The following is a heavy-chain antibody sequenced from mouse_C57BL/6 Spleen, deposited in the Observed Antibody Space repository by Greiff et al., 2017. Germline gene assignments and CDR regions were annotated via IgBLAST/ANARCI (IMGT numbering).Heavy chain of an antibody. CDR2: IHPTSGSP. CDR3: VRSYGSNYNYFDY. Sequence: QVQLQQPGAELVKPGASVKLSCKASGYTFTSYWMPWVKQRPGQGLEWIGMIHPTSGSPNYNEKFKSKATLAVDTSSSPAYMQLSSLTSEYSAVYCCVRSYGSNYNYFDYWGQGTSLTVSS. D-gene: IGHD1-1*01. V-gene: IGHV1-64*01. CDR1: GYTFTSYW. J-gene: IGHJ2*02.